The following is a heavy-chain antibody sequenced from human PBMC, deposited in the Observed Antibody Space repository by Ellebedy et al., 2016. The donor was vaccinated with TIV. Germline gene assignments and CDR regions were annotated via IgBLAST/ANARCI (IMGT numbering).Heavy chain of an antibody. J-gene: IGHJ4*02. Sequence: SETLSLTXTVSGGSISSYYWSWIRQPPGKGLEWIGYIYYSGSTYYNPSLKSRVTISVDTSKNQFSLKLSSVTAADTAVYYCARQEGGYFDYWGQGTLVTVSS. CDR3: ARQEGGYFDY. D-gene: IGHD3-16*01. CDR2: IYYSGST. CDR1: GGSISSYY. V-gene: IGHV4-59*08.